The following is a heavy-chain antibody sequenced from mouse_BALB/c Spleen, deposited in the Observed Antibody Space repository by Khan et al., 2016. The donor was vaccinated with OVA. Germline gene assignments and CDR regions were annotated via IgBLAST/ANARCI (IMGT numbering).Heavy chain of an antibody. D-gene: IGHD2-4*01. V-gene: IGHV9-3-1*01. CDR1: GYTFTNYG. CDR3: TRRISYFALDY. Sequence: QIQLVQSGPELKKPGETVKIYCKASGYTFTNYGMNWVKQAPGKGLKWMGWINTYTGEPTYADDFKGRFAFSLETSASHAYLQINNLKNEDTATYCCTRRISYFALDYWGQGTSVTVSS. CDR2: INTYTGEP. J-gene: IGHJ4*01.